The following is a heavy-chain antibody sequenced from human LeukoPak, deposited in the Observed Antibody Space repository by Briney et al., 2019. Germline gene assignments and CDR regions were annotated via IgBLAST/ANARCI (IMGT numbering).Heavy chain of an antibody. CDR2: ISGSGGST. CDR1: GFTLSSYA. V-gene: IGHV3-23*01. CDR3: TRDMYYFDY. Sequence: GGSLRLSCAASGFTLSSYAMSWVRQAPGKGLEWVSAISGSGGSTYYADSVKGRFTISKDNSKNTLYLQMNSLKTEDTAVYYCTRDMYYFDYWGQGTLVTVSS. J-gene: IGHJ4*02. D-gene: IGHD3-10*02.